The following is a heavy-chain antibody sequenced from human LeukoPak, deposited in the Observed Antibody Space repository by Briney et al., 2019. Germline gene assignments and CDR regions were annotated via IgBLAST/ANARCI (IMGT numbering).Heavy chain of an antibody. Sequence: GGALRLSCAASGFTFSTDWMHWVRQAPGKGLEWVSVMYSGGSTYYADSVKGRFTISRHNSKNTLYLEINSLRPDDTAVYYCARGGGDYNPFDYWGQGTLVTVSS. CDR1: GFTFSTDW. V-gene: IGHV3-53*04. J-gene: IGHJ4*02. CDR3: ARGGGDYNPFDY. D-gene: IGHD4-17*01. CDR2: MYSGGST.